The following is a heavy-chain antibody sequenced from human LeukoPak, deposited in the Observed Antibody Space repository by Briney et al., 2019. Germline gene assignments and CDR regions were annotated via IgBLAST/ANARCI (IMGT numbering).Heavy chain of an antibody. V-gene: IGHV3-74*01. CDR3: ARDHGPRYYDSSGYYYVGY. J-gene: IGHJ4*02. D-gene: IGHD3-22*01. Sequence: PGGSLRLSCAASGFTFSSYWMHWVRQAPGKGLVWVSRINSDGSSTSYADSVKGRFTISRDNAKNTLYLQMNSLRAEDTAVYYCARDHGPRYYDSSGYYYVGYWGQGTLVTVSS. CDR1: GFTFSSYW. CDR2: INSDGSST.